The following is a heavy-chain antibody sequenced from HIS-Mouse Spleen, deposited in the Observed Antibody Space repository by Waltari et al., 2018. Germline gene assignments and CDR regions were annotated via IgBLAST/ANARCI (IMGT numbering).Heavy chain of an antibody. Sequence: QVQLVESGGGVVQPGRSLRLSWPASGFTFSSYALPRVRQAPGKGLEWVAVISYDGSNKYYADSVKGRFTISRDNSKNTLYLQMNSLRAEDTAVYYCAKASSGWLDYWGQGTLVTVSS. CDR3: AKASSGWLDY. CDR2: ISYDGSNK. CDR1: GFTFSSYA. J-gene: IGHJ4*02. V-gene: IGHV3-30*18. D-gene: IGHD6-19*01.